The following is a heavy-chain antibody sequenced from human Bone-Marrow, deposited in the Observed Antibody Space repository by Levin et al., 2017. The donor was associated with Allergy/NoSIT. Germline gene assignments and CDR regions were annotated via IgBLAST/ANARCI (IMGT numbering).Heavy chain of an antibody. Sequence: GGSLRLSCEARGIIFSNHGMSWVRQAPGKGLEWVAAISATGGSYYYAGSVKGRFTVSRDNSKNTLFLQMNSQRGDDTAVYYCAKDRGFSYGYGFDSWGQGTLVTVSS. J-gene: IGHJ4*02. V-gene: IGHV3-23*01. CDR1: GIIFSNHG. CDR3: AKDRGFSYGYGFDS. CDR2: ISATGGSY. D-gene: IGHD5-18*01.